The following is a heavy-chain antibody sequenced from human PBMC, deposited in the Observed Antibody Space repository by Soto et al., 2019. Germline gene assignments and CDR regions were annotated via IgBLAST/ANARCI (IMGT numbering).Heavy chain of an antibody. Sequence: RASVKVSCKASEDNFANYGTSWVRHAPGQKLEWMGWISAYNGDKNYAQTFQGRVTMTTETSTSTAYMELRNLRSDGTAVDYCARDPPITGSLRGTPLMIVGGQGTTVTVSS. CDR2: ISAYNGDK. J-gene: IGHJ6*02. CDR3: ARDPPITGSLRGTPLMIV. V-gene: IGHV1-18*01. CDR1: EDNFANYG. D-gene: IGHD1-20*01.